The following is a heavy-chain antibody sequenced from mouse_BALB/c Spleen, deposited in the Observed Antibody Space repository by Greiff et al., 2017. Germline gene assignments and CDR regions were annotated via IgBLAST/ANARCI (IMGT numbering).Heavy chain of an antibody. Sequence: QVQLQQSGAELVRPGTSVKISCKASGYTFTNYWLGWVKQRPGHGLEWIGDIYPGGGYTNYNEKFKGKATLTADTSSSTAYMQLSSLTSEDSAVYFCARSGLRPNAMDYWGQGTSVTVSS. D-gene: IGHD2-2*01. CDR1: GYTFTNYW. V-gene: IGHV1-63*02. CDR3: ARSGLRPNAMDY. CDR2: IYPGGGYT. J-gene: IGHJ4*01.